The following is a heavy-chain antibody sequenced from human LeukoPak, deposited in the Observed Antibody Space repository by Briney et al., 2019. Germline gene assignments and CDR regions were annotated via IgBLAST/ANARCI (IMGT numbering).Heavy chain of an antibody. J-gene: IGHJ4*02. CDR1: GYSFTGYY. CDR2: INPNSGGT. Sequence: ASVKVSCKASGYSFTGYYMHWVRQAPGQGLEWMGCINPNSGGTDYAQKFQGRVTMTRDTSIGTAYMELSRLTSDDTAVYYCATVAAGMGWGQGTLVTVSS. CDR3: ATVAAGMG. D-gene: IGHD6-13*01. V-gene: IGHV1-2*02.